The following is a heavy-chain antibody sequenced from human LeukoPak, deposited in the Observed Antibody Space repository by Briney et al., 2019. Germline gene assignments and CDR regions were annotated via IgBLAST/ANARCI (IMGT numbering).Heavy chain of an antibody. CDR3: ARDEKTIGVSLARSSWDY. D-gene: IGHD6-13*01. CDR1: GYTFTSYG. J-gene: IGHJ4*02. Sequence: ASVKVSCKASGYTFTSYGISWVRQAPGQGLEWMGWISAHNGNTNYAQKLQGRVTMTTDTSTSTAYMELRSLRSDDTAVYYCARDEKTIGVSLARSSWDYWGQGTLVTVSS. V-gene: IGHV1-18*01. CDR2: ISAHNGNT.